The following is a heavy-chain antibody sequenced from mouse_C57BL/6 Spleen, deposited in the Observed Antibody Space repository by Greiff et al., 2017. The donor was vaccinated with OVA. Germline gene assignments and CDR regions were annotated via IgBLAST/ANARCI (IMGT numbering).Heavy chain of an antibody. J-gene: IGHJ1*03. CDR3: ARWGVTTYFDV. Sequence: QVQLQQSGAELVRPGASVKLSCKASGYTFTDYYINWVKQRPGQGLEWIARIYPGSGNTYYNEKFKGKATLTAEKSSSTAYMQLSSLTSEDSAVYYCARWGVTTYFDVWGTGTTVTVSS. CDR1: GYTFTDYY. CDR2: IYPGSGNT. V-gene: IGHV1-76*01. D-gene: IGHD2-5*01.